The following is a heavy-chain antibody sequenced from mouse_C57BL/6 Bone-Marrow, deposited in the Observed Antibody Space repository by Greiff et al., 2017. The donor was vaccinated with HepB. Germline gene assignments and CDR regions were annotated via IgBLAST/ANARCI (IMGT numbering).Heavy chain of an antibody. Sequence: VHLVESGAELVRPGASVKLSCKASGYTFTDYYINWVKQRPGQGLEWIARIYPGSGNTYYNEKFKGKATLTAEKSSSTAYMQLSSLTSEDSAVYFCAIYYEYDRTWFAYRGQGTLVTVSA. V-gene: IGHV1-76*01. CDR3: AIYYEYDRTWFAY. CDR1: GYTFTDYY. CDR2: IYPGSGNT. J-gene: IGHJ3*01. D-gene: IGHD2-4*01.